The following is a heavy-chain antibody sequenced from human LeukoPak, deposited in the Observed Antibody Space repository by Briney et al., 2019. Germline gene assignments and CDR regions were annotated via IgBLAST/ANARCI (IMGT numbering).Heavy chain of an antibody. CDR3: ARLGAAWSLDY. V-gene: IGHV3-33*01. CDR2: IWYDGSNK. Sequence: GGSLRLSCEASGFTFSSYGMHWVRQAPGKGLEWVAVIWYDGSNKYYADSVKGRFTISRDNSKNTLYLQMSSLRAGDTAVYYCARLGAAWSLDYWGQGTLVTVSS. D-gene: IGHD1-26*01. CDR1: GFTFSSYG. J-gene: IGHJ4*02.